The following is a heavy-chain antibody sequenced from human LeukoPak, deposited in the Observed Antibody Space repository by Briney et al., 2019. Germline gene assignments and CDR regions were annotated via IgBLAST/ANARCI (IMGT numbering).Heavy chain of an antibody. D-gene: IGHD3-22*01. Sequence: GGSLTLSCAASGFTFSSYGMHWVRQAPGKGLEWVADIWYDGSDKYYADYVKGRFTISRDNSKNTMYLQMNSLRAEDTAVYYCARDLYYYDSSGNFDYWGQGTLVTVSS. CDR3: ARDLYYYDSSGNFDY. CDR2: IWYDGSDK. V-gene: IGHV3-33*01. CDR1: GFTFSSYG. J-gene: IGHJ4*02.